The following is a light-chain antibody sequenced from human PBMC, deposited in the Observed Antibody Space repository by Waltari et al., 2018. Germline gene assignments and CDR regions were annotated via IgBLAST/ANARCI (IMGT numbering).Light chain of an antibody. V-gene: IGKV1-33*01. CDR2: DGS. CDR3: QQYDNLGLT. Sequence: QMTQSPSSLSASVGDRVTITCKASQDINNYLNWYQQKPGKAPKLLIYDGSTLQPGVPSRFSGSGFATEFTLTISSLQPEDIATYYCQQYDNLGLTFGGGTRVEIK. J-gene: IGKJ4*01. CDR1: QDINNY.